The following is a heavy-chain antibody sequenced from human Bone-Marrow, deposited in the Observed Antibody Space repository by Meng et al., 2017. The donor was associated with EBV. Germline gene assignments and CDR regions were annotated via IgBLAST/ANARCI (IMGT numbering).Heavy chain of an antibody. CDR1: GGAFSNSA. CDR2: FIPILGTP. CDR3: ARESGRGYTPDF. V-gene: IGHV1-69*01. Sequence: QVQVGQSGAEVKRPGSSVKVSCKASGGAFSNSAISWVRQAPGQGLEWMGGFIPILGTPNYAQKYQDRVTITADESTSTAYMELSGLRSEDTAVYYCARESGRGYTPDFWGQGTLVTVSS. D-gene: IGHD3-10*01. J-gene: IGHJ4*02.